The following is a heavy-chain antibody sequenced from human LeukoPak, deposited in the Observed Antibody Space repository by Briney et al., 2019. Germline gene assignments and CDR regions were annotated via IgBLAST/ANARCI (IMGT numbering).Heavy chain of an antibody. CDR3: ARLSIQLWPGFDY. J-gene: IGHJ4*02. D-gene: IGHD5-18*01. CDR2: SNAGNGNT. CDR1: GYTFTSYA. Sequence: VASVSVSCTASGYTFTSYAMHWVRQAPGQRLEWMGWSNAGNGNTKYSQKFQGRVTITRDTSASTAYMELSSLRSEDTAVYYCARLSIQLWPGFDYWGQGTLVTVSS. V-gene: IGHV1-3*01.